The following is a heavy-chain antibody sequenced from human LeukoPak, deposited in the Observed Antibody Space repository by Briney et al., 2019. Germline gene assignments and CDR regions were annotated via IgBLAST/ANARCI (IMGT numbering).Heavy chain of an antibody. J-gene: IGHJ4*02. CDR3: ASMNYGSGSYRED. CDR1: GGTFNNYA. Sequence: GASVKVSCKASGGTFNNYAISWVRQAPGQGLEWMGGTILIFGTAKYAQKFQGRVTITADKSTNTAYMELSSLRSEDTAVYYCASMNYGSGSYREDWGQGTLVTVSS. CDR2: TILIFGTA. D-gene: IGHD3-10*01. V-gene: IGHV1-69*06.